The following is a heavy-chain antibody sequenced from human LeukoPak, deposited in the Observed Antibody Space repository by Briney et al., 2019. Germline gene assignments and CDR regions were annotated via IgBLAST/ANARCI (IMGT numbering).Heavy chain of an antibody. D-gene: IGHD4-17*01. V-gene: IGHV3-48*04. CDR3: ATYGDPDAFDI. CDR1: GFTFSSYS. J-gene: IGHJ3*02. Sequence: PGGSLRLSCAASGFTFSSYSMNWVRQAPGKGLEWVSYISSSSSTIYYADSVKGRLTISRDNAKNSLYLQMNSLRAEDTAVYYCATYGDPDAFDIWGQGTMVTVSS. CDR2: ISSSSSTI.